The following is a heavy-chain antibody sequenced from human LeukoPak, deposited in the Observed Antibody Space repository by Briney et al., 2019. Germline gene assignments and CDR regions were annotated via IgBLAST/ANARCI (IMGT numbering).Heavy chain of an antibody. CDR1: GGSISSHY. J-gene: IGHJ6*03. Sequence: SETLSLTCTVSGGSISSHYWSWIRQPPGKGLEWIGYIYYSGRTNYNPPLKSQVTISVDTSKHQFSLKLSSVTAADTVVYYCARLYFDFWSGYWGYYYMDVWGEGTTVTVSS. CDR2: IYYSGRT. V-gene: IGHV4-59*11. D-gene: IGHD3-3*01. CDR3: ARLYFDFWSGYWGYYYMDV.